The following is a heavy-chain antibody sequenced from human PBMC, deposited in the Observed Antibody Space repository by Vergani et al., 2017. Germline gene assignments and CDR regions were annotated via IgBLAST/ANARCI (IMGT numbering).Heavy chain of an antibody. J-gene: IGHJ4*02. CDR3: ARVRTYGSGRAPKRYYFDY. D-gene: IGHD3-10*01. Sequence: QVQLQQWGAGLLKPSETLSLTCAVYGGSFSGYYWSWIRQPPGKGLEWIGEINHSGSTNYNPSLKSRVTISVDTSKNQFSLKLSSVTAADTAVYYCARVRTYGSGRAPKRYYFDYWGQGTLVTVSS. CDR2: INHSGST. CDR1: GGSFSGYY. V-gene: IGHV4-34*01.